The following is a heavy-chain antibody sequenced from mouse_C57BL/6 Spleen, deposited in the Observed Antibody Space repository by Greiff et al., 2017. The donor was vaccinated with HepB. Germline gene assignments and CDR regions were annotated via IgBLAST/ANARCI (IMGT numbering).Heavy chain of an antibody. CDR2: IDPSDSYT. CDR1: GYTFTSYW. D-gene: IGHD2-3*01. V-gene: IGHV1-69*01. J-gene: IGHJ2*01. Sequence: QVQLQQPGAELVMPGASVKLSCKASGYTFTSYWMHWVKQRPGQGLEWIGEIDPSDSYTNYNQKFKGKSTLTVDKSSSTAYMQLSSLTSEDSAVYYCARSGDGYDYWGQGTTLTVSS. CDR3: ARSGDGYDY.